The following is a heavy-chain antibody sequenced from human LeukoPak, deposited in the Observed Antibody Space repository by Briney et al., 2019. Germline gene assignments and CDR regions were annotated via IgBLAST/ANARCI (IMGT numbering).Heavy chain of an antibody. CDR3: AREYSSSSQREGAFDI. J-gene: IGHJ3*02. CDR2: ISYDGSNK. D-gene: IGHD6-6*01. CDR1: GFTFSSYA. V-gene: IGHV3-30-3*01. Sequence: PGGALRLSCAASGFTFSSYAMHWVRQAPGRGLEGVAVISYDGSNKYYADSVKGRFTISRDNSKNTLYLQMNSLRAEDTAVYYCAREYSSSSQREGAFDIWGQGTMVTVSS.